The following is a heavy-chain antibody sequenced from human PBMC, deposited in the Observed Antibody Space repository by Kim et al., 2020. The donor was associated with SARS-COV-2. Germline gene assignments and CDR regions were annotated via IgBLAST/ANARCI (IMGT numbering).Heavy chain of an antibody. Sequence: GGSLRLSCAASGFTFSSYAMHWVHQAPGKGLEWLAVISYDGSNKYYADSVRGRFTISRDNSKNTLYLQMNSLRAEDTAVYYCTRAGSGSYWGGLDYWGQGTLVTVSS. V-gene: IGHV3-30-3*01. J-gene: IGHJ4*02. CDR1: GFTFSSYA. D-gene: IGHD1-26*01. CDR3: TRAGSGSYWGGLDY. CDR2: ISYDGSNK.